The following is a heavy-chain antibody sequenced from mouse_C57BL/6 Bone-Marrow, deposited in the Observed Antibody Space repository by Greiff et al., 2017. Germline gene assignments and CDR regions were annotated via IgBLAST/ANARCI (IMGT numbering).Heavy chain of an antibody. Sequence: QVQLQQPGAELVMPGASVKLSCKASGYTFTSYWMHWVKQRPGQGLEWIGEIDPSDSYTNYNQKFKGKSTLTVDKSSSTAYMQLSSLTSEDSAVYYCARGHYSNYDYAMDYWGQGTSVTVSS. D-gene: IGHD2-5*01. J-gene: IGHJ4*01. CDR3: ARGHYSNYDYAMDY. CDR2: IDPSDSYT. V-gene: IGHV1-69*01. CDR1: GYTFTSYW.